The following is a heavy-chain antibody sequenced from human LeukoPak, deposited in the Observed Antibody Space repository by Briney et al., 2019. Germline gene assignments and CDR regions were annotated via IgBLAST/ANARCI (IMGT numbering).Heavy chain of an antibody. Sequence: GGSLRLSCAASGFTFSSYGMHWVRQAPGKGLEWVAFIRYDGSNKYYADSVKGRFTISRDNSKNTLYLQMNSLRAEDTAVYYCAKDLPANIVLMGYAEPVIDYWGQGTLVTVSS. D-gene: IGHD2-8*01. CDR2: IRYDGSNK. V-gene: IGHV3-30*02. CDR3: AKDLPANIVLMGYAEPVIDY. J-gene: IGHJ4*02. CDR1: GFTFSSYG.